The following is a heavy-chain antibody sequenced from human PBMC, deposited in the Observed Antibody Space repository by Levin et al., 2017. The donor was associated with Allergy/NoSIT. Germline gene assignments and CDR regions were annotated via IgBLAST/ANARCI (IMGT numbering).Heavy chain of an antibody. J-gene: IGHJ5*02. V-gene: IGHV1-69*06. CDR1: GGTFSSYA. Sequence: KISCKASGGTFSSYAISWVRQAPGQGLEWMGGIIPIFGTANYAQKFQGRVTITADKSTSTAYMELSSLRSEDTAVYYCARGRYCSGGSCYSDGPHNWFDPWGQGTLVTVSS. CDR2: IIPIFGTA. CDR3: ARGRYCSGGSCYSDGPHNWFDP. D-gene: IGHD2-15*01.